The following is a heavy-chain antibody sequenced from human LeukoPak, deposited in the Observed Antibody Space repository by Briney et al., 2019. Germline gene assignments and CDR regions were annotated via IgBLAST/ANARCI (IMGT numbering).Heavy chain of an antibody. Sequence: ASVKVSCKASGYTFTGYYMHWVRQAPGQGLEWMGWINPNSGGTNYAQKFQGRVTMTRDTSISTAYMELSRLRSDDTAVYYCARIAARPYYYYYYGMDVWGQGTTVTVSS. CDR2: INPNSGGT. CDR1: GYTFTGYY. J-gene: IGHJ6*02. V-gene: IGHV1-2*02. D-gene: IGHD6-6*01. CDR3: ARIAARPYYYYYYGMDV.